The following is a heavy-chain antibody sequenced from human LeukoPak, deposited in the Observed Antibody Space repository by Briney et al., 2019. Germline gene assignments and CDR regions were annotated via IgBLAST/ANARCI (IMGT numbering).Heavy chain of an antibody. V-gene: IGHV1-69*05. D-gene: IGHD6-19*01. CDR1: GGTFSSYA. J-gene: IGHJ4*02. CDR3: ATPEQWLVPNALYYFDY. CDR2: IILIFGTA. Sequence: SVKLSFKASGGTFSSYAISWVRQAPGQGLEWMGGIILIFGTANYAQKFQGRVTITTDECTSPAYMELSSLRSEDTAVYYCATPEQWLVPNALYYFDYWGQGTLVTVSS.